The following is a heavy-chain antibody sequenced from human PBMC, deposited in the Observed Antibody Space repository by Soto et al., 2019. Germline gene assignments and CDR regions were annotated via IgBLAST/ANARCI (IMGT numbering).Heavy chain of an antibody. Sequence: SETLSLTCTVSGGSISSSSYYWGWIRQPPGKGLEWIGSIYYSGSTYYNPPLKSRVTISIDTSKNQFSLKLSSVTAADTAVYYCARRLYYDSSGFEGGGMDVWGQGTTVTVSS. CDR2: IYYSGST. V-gene: IGHV4-39*01. CDR1: GGSISSSSYY. J-gene: IGHJ6*02. D-gene: IGHD3-22*01. CDR3: ARRLYYDSSGFEGGGMDV.